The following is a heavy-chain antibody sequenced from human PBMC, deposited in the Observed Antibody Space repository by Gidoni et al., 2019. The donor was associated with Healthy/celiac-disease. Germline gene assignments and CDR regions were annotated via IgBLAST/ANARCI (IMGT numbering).Heavy chain of an antibody. D-gene: IGHD6-13*01. CDR1: GFTFGDYA. CDR3: TRGQLSDGRSYYYYGMDV. Sequence: EVQLVESGGGLVQPGRSLRLSCTASGFTFGDYAMSWFRQAPGKGLEWVGFIRSKAYGGTTEYAASVKGRFTISRDDSKSIAYLQMNSLKTEDTAVYYCTRGQLSDGRSYYYYGMDVWGQGTTVTVSS. CDR2: IRSKAYGGTT. J-gene: IGHJ6*02. V-gene: IGHV3-49*03.